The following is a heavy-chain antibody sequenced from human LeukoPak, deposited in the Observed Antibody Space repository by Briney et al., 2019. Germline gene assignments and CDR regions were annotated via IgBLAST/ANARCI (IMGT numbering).Heavy chain of an antibody. CDR2: INPNSGST. Sequence: ASVKVSCKASGYTFTGYYMHWVRQAPGQGLEWMGWINPNSGSTNYAQKFQGRVTMTRDTSISTAYMELSRLRSDDTAVYYCARDLGSSNNWFDPWGQGTLVTVSS. D-gene: IGHD6-13*01. J-gene: IGHJ5*02. CDR1: GYTFTGYY. CDR3: ARDLGSSNNWFDP. V-gene: IGHV1-2*02.